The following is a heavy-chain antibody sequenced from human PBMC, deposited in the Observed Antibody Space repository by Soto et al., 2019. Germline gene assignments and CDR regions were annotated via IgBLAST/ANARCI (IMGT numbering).Heavy chain of an antibody. CDR3: ARGTAYYDFWSGCIDY. Sequence: GGSLRLSCAASGFTFSDYYMSWIRQAPGKGLEWVSYISSSGSTIYYADSVKGRFTISRDNAKNSLYLQMNSLRAEDTAVYYCARGTAYYDFWSGCIDYWGQGTLVTVSS. D-gene: IGHD3-3*01. CDR1: GFTFSDYY. J-gene: IGHJ4*02. V-gene: IGHV3-11*01. CDR2: ISSSGSTI.